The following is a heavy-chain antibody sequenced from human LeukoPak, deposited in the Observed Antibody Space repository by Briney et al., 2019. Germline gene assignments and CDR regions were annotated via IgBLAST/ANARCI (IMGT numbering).Heavy chain of an antibody. Sequence: GGSLRLSCAASGFTLSSYSMNWVRQAPGKGLEWVSFISSSSNYIYYADSVKGRFTISRDNAKNSLYLQMNSLRAEDTAIYYCASITTVTTPGYWGQGTLVTVSS. CDR3: ASITTVTTPGY. V-gene: IGHV3-21*01. J-gene: IGHJ4*02. D-gene: IGHD4-17*01. CDR1: GFTLSSYS. CDR2: ISSSSNYI.